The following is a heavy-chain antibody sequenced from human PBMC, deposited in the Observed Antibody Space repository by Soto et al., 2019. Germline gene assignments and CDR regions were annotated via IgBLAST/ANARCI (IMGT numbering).Heavy chain of an antibody. Sequence: GGSLRLSCAASGFTFSSYAMSWVRQAPGKGLEWVSAISGSGGSTYYADSVKGRFTISRDNSKNTLYLQMNSLRAEDTAVYYCANRPGNYDSSGYYYEFLFDYWGQGTLVTVSS. D-gene: IGHD3-22*01. J-gene: IGHJ4*02. CDR3: ANRPGNYDSSGYYYEFLFDY. V-gene: IGHV3-23*01. CDR2: ISGSGGST. CDR1: GFTFSSYA.